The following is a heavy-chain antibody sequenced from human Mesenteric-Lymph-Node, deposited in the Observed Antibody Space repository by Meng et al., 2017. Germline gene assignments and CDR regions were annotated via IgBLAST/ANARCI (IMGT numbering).Heavy chain of an antibody. Sequence: QVQVQESGPGLVKPSDTLSLTCAVSGGSISSINWWTWVRQPPGKGLEWIGEIYHSGSTNYNPSLKSRVTISVDKSKNQFSLKLSSVTAADTAVYYCARVAAAGNEWFDPWGQGTLVTASS. V-gene: IGHV4-4*02. CDR1: GGSISSINW. J-gene: IGHJ5*02. CDR2: IYHSGST. CDR3: ARVAAAGNEWFDP. D-gene: IGHD6-13*01.